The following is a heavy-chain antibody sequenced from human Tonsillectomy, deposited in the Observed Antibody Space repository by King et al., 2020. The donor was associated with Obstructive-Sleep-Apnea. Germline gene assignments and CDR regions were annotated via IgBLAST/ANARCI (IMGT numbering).Heavy chain of an antibody. CDR2: IYYSGST. D-gene: IGHD3-16*01. CDR3: ASEGSNAYPPPFFDY. Sequence: QLQESCPGLVKPSQTLSLTCTVSRGSISSGGYYWSWIRQHPGKGLEWIGNIYYSGSTYYNPSLKSRVTISVDTSKNQFSLKLSSVTAADTAVYYCASEGSNAYPPPFFDYWGQGTLVTVSS. CDR1: RGSISSGGYY. J-gene: IGHJ4*01. V-gene: IGHV4-31*03.